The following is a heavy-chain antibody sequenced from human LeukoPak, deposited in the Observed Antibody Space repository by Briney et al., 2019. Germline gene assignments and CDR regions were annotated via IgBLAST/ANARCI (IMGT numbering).Heavy chain of an antibody. CDR2: IRYDGSNK. V-gene: IGHV3-30*02. D-gene: IGHD2-15*01. CDR1: GFTFSSYG. Sequence: GGSLRLSCAASGFTFSSYGMHWVRQAPGKGLEWVAFIRYDGSNKYYADSVKGRFTISRDNPKNTLYLQMNSLRAEDTAVYYCAKDPRVVVVAATLDPGYFQHWGQGTLVTVSS. CDR3: AKDPRVVVVAATLDPGYFQH. J-gene: IGHJ1*01.